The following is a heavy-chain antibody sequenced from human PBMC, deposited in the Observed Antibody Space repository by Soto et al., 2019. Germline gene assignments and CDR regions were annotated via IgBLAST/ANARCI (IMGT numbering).Heavy chain of an antibody. D-gene: IGHD6-19*01. CDR3: AKDQFGTVADAFDI. CDR1: GFTFSSYA. CDR2: ISGSGGST. V-gene: IGHV3-23*01. Sequence: EVELLESGGGLVQPGASLRLSCAASGFTFSSYAMSWVRQAPGKGLEWVSSISGSGGSTNYADSVRGRLTISRDNSKNTLYLQMNSLRAEDTAVYYCAKDQFGTVADAFDIWGQGTMVTVSS. J-gene: IGHJ3*02.